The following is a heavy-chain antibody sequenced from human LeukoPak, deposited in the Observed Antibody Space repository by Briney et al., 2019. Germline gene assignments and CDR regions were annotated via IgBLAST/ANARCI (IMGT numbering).Heavy chain of an antibody. CDR2: IYYSGST. Sequence: SEALSLTCGVYGGSFSGYYWGWIRQPPGKGLEWIGSIYYSGSTYYNPSLKSRVTISVDTSKNQFSLKLSSVTAADTAVYYCARGLEYYYYDSSGYYLDYWGQGTLVTVSS. V-gene: IGHV4-34*01. J-gene: IGHJ4*02. D-gene: IGHD3-22*01. CDR1: GGSFSGYY. CDR3: ARGLEYYYYDSSGYYLDY.